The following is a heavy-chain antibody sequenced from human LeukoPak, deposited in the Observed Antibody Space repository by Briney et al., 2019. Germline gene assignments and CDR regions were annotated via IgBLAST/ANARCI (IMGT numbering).Heavy chain of an antibody. V-gene: IGHV1-8*01. J-gene: IGHJ4*02. CDR3: ARVSRLQGILTGYYWRRSWYYFDY. CDR2: MNPNSGNT. CDR1: GYTFTSYD. D-gene: IGHD3-9*01. Sequence: ASVKVSCKASGYTFTSYDINWVRQATGQGLEWMGWMNPNSGNTGYAQKFQGRVTMTRNTSISTAYMELSSLRSEDTAVYYCARVSRLQGILTGYYWRRSWYYFDYWGQGTLVTVSS.